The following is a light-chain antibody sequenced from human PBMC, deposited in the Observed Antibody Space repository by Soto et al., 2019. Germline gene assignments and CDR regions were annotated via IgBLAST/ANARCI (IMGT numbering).Light chain of an antibody. V-gene: IGKV1-39*01. Sequence: DIQMTQSPSSLSASVGDRVTITCRASQNINNYLNWYQQKPGKAPNLLIYSTSNLQSGVPSRFSGSGSGTDFTLTISSLQPEDFASYYYQQSYSTPLTFGGGTKVEI. CDR3: QQSYSTPLT. J-gene: IGKJ4*01. CDR1: QNINNY. CDR2: STS.